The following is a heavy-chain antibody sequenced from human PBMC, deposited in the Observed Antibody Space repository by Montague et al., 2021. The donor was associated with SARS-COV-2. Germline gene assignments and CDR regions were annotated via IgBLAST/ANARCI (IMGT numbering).Heavy chain of an antibody. CDR2: IYYSCRT. J-gene: IGHJ6*02. D-gene: IGHD1-26*01. Sequence: SETLSLTCTVSADSISTSYWAWTRQPPRTGQGLIGYIYYSCRTSNNFSLKSRVRITVYTSTYQDSLYLSPVTAADAAMYVCARADRRSPDTTHLYYYKGMDLWGQGTTVTVSS. CDR3: ARADRRSPDTTHLYYYKGMDL. V-gene: IGHV4-59*01. CDR1: ADSISTSY.